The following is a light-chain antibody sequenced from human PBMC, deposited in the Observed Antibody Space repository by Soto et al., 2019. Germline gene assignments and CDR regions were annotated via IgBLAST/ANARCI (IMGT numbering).Light chain of an antibody. CDR2: DAS. V-gene: IGKV1-5*01. J-gene: IGKJ1*01. CDR1: QSISSW. Sequence: DIQMTQSPSTLSASVGDRVTITCRASQSISSWLAWYQQKPGKAPKLLIYDASSLKSGVPSRFSGSGSGTDFTLTITSLQPEDFATYYCQQSHSFPRTFGQGTKV. CDR3: QQSHSFPRT.